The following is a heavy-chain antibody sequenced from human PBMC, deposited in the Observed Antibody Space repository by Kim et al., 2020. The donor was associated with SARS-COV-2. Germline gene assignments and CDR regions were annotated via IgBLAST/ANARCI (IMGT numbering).Heavy chain of an antibody. CDR3: ARSSYCSSTSCYSDNWFDP. V-gene: IGHV3-48*02. CDR1: GFTFSSYS. D-gene: IGHD2-2*01. Sequence: GGSLRLSCAASGFTFSSYSMNWVRQAPGKGLEWVSYISSGSSTIYYADSVKGRFTISRDNAKDSLYLQMNSLRDEDTAVYYCARSSYCSSTSCYSDNWFDPWGQGTLVTVSS. CDR2: ISSGSSTI. J-gene: IGHJ5*02.